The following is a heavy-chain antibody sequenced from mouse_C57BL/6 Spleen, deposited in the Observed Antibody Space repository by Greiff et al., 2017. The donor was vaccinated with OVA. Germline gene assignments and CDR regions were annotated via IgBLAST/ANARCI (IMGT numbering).Heavy chain of an antibody. Sequence: VQLQQPGAELVKPGASVKLSCKASGYTFTSYWMHWVKQRPGRGLEWIGRIDPTSGGTKYNEKFKGKATLTVDKPSSTAYMQLSSLTSEDSAVYDCERDGSRSGYVSWFACWGQGTLVTVSA. CDR1: GYTFTSYW. D-gene: IGHD3-2*02. CDR3: ERDGSRSGYVSWFAC. V-gene: IGHV1-72*01. CDR2: IDPTSGGT. J-gene: IGHJ3*01.